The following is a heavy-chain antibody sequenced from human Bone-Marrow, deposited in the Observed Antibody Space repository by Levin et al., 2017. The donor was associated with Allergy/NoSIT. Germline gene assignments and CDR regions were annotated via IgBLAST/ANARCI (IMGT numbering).Heavy chain of an antibody. CDR2: IRSKANSYAT. V-gene: IGHV3-73*01. J-gene: IGHJ6*02. CDR3: TRPRAARPRGYYYYGMDV. CDR1: GFTFSGSA. D-gene: IGHD6-6*01. Sequence: PGESLKISCAASGFTFSGSAMHWVRQASGKGLEWVGRIRSKANSYATAYAASVKGRFTISRDDSKNTAYLQMNSLKTEDTAVYYCTRPRAARPRGYYYYGMDVWGQGTTVTVSS.